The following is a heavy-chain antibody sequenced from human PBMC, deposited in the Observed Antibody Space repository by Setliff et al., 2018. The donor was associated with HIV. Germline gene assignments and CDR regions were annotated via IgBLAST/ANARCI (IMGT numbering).Heavy chain of an antibody. V-gene: IGHV4-39*01. CDR2: IYYSGST. J-gene: IGHJ4*02. CDR1: GGSISSSSYY. Sequence: PSETLSLTCTVSGGSISSSSYYWGWIRQPPGKGLEWIGSIYYSGSTYYNPSLKSRVTISVDTSKNQFSLKLSSVTAADTAVYYCARPPTVAGENDYWGQGTLVTVSS. D-gene: IGHD6-19*01. CDR3: ARPPTVAGENDY.